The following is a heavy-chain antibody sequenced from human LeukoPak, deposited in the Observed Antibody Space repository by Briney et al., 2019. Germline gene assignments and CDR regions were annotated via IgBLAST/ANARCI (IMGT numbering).Heavy chain of an antibody. V-gene: IGHV4-30-4*01. J-gene: IGHJ4*02. CDR2: IYYSGST. CDR1: GGSISSGDYY. CDR3: ARGRTTVTTSGLKN. D-gene: IGHD4-17*01. Sequence: PSETLSLTCTVSGGSISSGDYYWSWIRQPPGKGLEWIGYIYYSGSTYYNPSLKSRVTISVDTSKNQFSLKLSSVTAADTAVYYCARGRTTVTTSGLKNWGQGTLVTVSS.